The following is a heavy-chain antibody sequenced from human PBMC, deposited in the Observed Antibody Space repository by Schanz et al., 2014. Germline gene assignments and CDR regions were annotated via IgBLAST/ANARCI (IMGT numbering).Heavy chain of an antibody. Sequence: EVQLMESGGGLVKPGGSLRLSCVASGFAFSSFAMTWVRQAPGRGLEWVSSISTSGTYMYIADSLKGRLTISRDDAKKSMYLQMINLRAEDTAVYYCVRVSFADPRLYRGMDRDIDYWGQGTLVTVSS. D-gene: IGHD5-18*01. CDR1: GFAFSSFA. CDR2: ISTSGTYM. V-gene: IGHV3-21*01. CDR3: VRVSFADPRLYRGMDRDIDY. J-gene: IGHJ4*02.